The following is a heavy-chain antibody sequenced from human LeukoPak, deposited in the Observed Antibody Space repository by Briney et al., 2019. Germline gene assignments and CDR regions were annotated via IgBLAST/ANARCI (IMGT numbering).Heavy chain of an antibody. CDR1: GYTFYTYG. CDR3: ARVNPDITMIVVVTTNYFDY. Sequence: ASVKVSCKASGYTFYTYGISWVRQAPGQGLEWMGWISAYNGNTNYAQKLQGRVTMTTDTSTSTAYMELRSLRSDDTAVYYCARVNPDITMIVVVTTNYFDYWGQGTLVTVSS. D-gene: IGHD3-22*01. CDR2: ISAYNGNT. J-gene: IGHJ4*02. V-gene: IGHV1-18*01.